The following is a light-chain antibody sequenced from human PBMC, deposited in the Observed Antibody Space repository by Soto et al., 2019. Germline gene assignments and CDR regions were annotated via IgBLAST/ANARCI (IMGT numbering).Light chain of an antibody. V-gene: IGLV2-11*01. Sequence: QSARTQPRSVSGSPGQSVTISCTGTSSDVGDYNYVSWYQQHPGKAPKLMIYDVSERPSGVPDRFSGSKSGNTASLTISGLQAEDEADYYCCSYAGSYTWVFGGGTKLTVL. J-gene: IGLJ3*02. CDR3: CSYAGSYTWV. CDR1: SSDVGDYNY. CDR2: DVS.